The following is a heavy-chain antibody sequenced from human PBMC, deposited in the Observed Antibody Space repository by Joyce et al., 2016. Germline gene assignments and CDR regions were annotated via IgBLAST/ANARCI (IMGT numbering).Heavy chain of an antibody. CDR1: GFIFSKYG. D-gene: IGHD6-19*01. Sequence: EVQLVQSGGGLVQRGGSLRLPCAGSGFIFSKYGIKWVRQAPGKGREWVSYIGSSGCIKQYADSVEGRFTISRDNGKNSLYLQMNSLRAEDTAVYYCARDGRSSGGDYWGQGNLVTVSS. CDR3: ARDGRSSGGDY. J-gene: IGHJ4*02. CDR2: IGSSGCIK. V-gene: IGHV3-48*01.